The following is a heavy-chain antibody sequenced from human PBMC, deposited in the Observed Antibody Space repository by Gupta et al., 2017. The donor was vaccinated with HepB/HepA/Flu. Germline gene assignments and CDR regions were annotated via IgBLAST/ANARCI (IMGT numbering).Heavy chain of an antibody. J-gene: IGHJ5*02. V-gene: IGHV1-2*04. CDR1: GYTFTGYY. CDR2: INPNSGGT. Sequence: QVQLVQSGAEVKKPGASVKVSCKASGYTFTGYYMHWVRQAPGQGLEWMGWINPNSGGTNYAQKFQGWVTMTRDTSISTAYMELSRLRSDDTAVYYCARGRGSFTPRGNWFDPWGQGTLVTVSS. CDR3: ARGRGSFTPRGNWFDP. D-gene: IGHD6-13*01.